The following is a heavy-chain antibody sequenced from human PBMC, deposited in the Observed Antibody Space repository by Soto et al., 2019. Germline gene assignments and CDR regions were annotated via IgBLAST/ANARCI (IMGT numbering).Heavy chain of an antibody. CDR1: GFTFRSYS. J-gene: IGHJ3*01. CDR3: VRGVQFYDSSTGCSGGQAFDV. D-gene: IGHD3-9*01. Sequence: AHLVESGGGLVQPGGSLRLSCEASGFTFRSYSMNWVRQAPGKGLEWVASVKHDESETHYVDSVKGRFTISRDNAKNSVYLQINSLRAEDRAIYYCVRGVQFYDSSTGCSGGQAFDVWGQGTVVTVSS. V-gene: IGHV3-7*01. CDR2: VKHDESET.